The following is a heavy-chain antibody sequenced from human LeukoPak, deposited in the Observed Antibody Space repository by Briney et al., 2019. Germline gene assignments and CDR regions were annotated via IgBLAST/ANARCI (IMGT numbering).Heavy chain of an antibody. CDR3: ARPGYCSGGSRYHFDY. CDR2: IYPGDSDT. J-gene: IGHJ4*02. Sequence: GESLKISCKGSGYSFTSQWIAWVRQMPGKGLEWMGIIYPGDSDTRYSPSFKGHVTISADRSITTAYLQWSSLKASDSAMYYCARPGYCSGGSRYHFDYWGQGTLVTVSS. D-gene: IGHD2-15*01. CDR1: GYSFTSQW. V-gene: IGHV5-51*01.